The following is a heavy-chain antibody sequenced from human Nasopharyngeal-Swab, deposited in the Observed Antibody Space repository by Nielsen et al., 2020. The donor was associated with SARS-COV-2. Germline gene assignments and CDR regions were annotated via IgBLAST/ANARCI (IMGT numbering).Heavy chain of an antibody. J-gene: IGHJ6*03. CDR2: ISSNGGST. V-gene: IGHV3-64*01. Sequence: WIRQPPGKGLEYVSAISSNGGSTYYANSVKGRFTTSRDNSKNTLYLQMGSLRAEDMAVYYCARTPLGYYYYYMDVWGKGTTVTVSS. CDR3: ARTPLGYYYYYMDV.